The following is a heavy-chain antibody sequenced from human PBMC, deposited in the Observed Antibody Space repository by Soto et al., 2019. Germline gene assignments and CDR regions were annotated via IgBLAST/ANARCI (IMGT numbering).Heavy chain of an antibody. Sequence: GGSLRLSCAASGFTFSSYGMHWVRQAPGKGLEWVAVIWYDGSNKYYADSVKGRFTISRDNSKNTLYLQMNSLRAEDTAVYYCARDLRDRYFDYWGQGTLVTVSS. D-gene: IGHD3-3*01. J-gene: IGHJ4*02. V-gene: IGHV3-33*01. CDR2: IWYDGSNK. CDR3: ARDLRDRYFDY. CDR1: GFTFSSYG.